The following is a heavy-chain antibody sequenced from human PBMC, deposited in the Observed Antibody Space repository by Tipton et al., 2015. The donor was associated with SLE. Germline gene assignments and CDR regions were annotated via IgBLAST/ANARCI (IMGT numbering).Heavy chain of an antibody. CDR1: GFTFSSYA. Sequence: SLRLSCAASGFTFSSYAMSWVRQAPGKGLEWVSAISGSGGSTYYADSVKGRFTISRDNAKNSLYLQMNSLRAEDTAVYYCARGALRSDAFDIWGQGTMVTVSS. J-gene: IGHJ3*02. V-gene: IGHV3-23*01. D-gene: IGHD3-16*01. CDR3: ARGALRSDAFDI. CDR2: ISGSGGST.